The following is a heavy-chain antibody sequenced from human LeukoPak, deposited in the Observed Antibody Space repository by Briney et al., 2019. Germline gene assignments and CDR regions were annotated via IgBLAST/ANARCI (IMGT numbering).Heavy chain of an antibody. CDR1: GGSISSYY. CDR2: IYTSGST. V-gene: IGHV4-4*09. J-gene: IGHJ4*02. D-gene: IGHD2-8*01. Sequence: SETLSLTCTVSGGSISSYYWGWIRQPPGKGLEWIGYIYTSGSTNYNPSLKSRVTISVDTSKNQFSLKLSSVTAADTAVYYRARLGSGLYCTNGVCEHDYWGQGPWSPSPQ. CDR3: ARLGSGLYCTNGVCEHDY.